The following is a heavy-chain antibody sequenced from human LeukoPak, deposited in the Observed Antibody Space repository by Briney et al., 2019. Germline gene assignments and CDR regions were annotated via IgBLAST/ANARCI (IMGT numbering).Heavy chain of an antibody. D-gene: IGHD1-7*01. V-gene: IGHV3-11*04. CDR3: AREGDWNYEDY. J-gene: IGHJ4*02. Sequence: KPGGALRLSCAASGFTFRAHYMSWIRQAPGKGLEWLSYIGPTGRTLHYADSVEGRFTISRDNAKNSLYLQMNSLRAEDTAIYYCAREGDWNYEDYWGQGTLVTVSS. CDR2: IGPTGRTL. CDR1: GFTFRAHY.